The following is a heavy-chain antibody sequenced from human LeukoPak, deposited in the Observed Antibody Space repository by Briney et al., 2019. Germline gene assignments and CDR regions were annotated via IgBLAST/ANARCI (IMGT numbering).Heavy chain of an antibody. CDR2: IYHSGST. J-gene: IGHJ4*02. CDR1: GYSISSGYY. V-gene: IGHV4-38-2*02. Sequence: SETLSLTCTVSGYSISSGYYWGWIRQPPGKGLEWIGSIYHSGSTYYNPSLKSRVTISVDTSKNQFSLKLSPVTAADTAVYYCARDYQQLAQFDYWGQGTLVTVSS. D-gene: IGHD6-13*01. CDR3: ARDYQQLAQFDY.